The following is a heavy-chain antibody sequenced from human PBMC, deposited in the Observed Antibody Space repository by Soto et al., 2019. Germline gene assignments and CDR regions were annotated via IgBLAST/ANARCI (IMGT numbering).Heavy chain of an antibody. V-gene: IGHV4-34*01. CDR1: GGSFSGYY. J-gene: IGHJ6*03. D-gene: IGHD4-17*01. CDR2: INHSGST. Sequence: SETLSLTCAVYGGSFSGYYWSWIRQPPGKGLEWIGEINHSGSTNYNPSLKSRVTISVDTSKNQFSLKLSSVTAADTAVYYCARGRGVTTLLRNYYYYMDVWGKGTTVTVSS. CDR3: ARGRGVTTLLRNYYYYMDV.